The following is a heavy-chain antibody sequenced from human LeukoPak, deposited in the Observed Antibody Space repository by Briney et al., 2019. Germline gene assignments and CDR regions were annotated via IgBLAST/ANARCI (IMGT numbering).Heavy chain of an antibody. CDR3: ARDWDTAMVTTFDY. D-gene: IGHD5-18*01. CDR2: ISSSSSHI. J-gene: IGHJ4*02. CDR1: GFTFGSYS. V-gene: IGHV3-21*01. Sequence: NPGGSLRLSCAASGFTFGSYSMNWVRQAPGKGLEWVSSISSSSSHIYYADSVKGRFTISRDNAKNSLYVQMNSLRAEDTAVYYCARDWDTAMVTTFDYWGQGTLVTVSS.